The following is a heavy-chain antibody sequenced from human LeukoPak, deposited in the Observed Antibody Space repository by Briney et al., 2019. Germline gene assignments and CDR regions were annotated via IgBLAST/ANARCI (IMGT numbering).Heavy chain of an antibody. J-gene: IGHJ3*02. CDR2: IIPIFGTA. D-gene: IGHD3-22*01. CDR3: ARRSSSGYYPNAFDI. V-gene: IGHV1-69*06. CDR1: GGTFSSYA. Sequence: GASVKVSCKASGGTFSSYAISWVRQAPGQGLEWMGGIIPIFGTANYAQKFQGRVTITADKSTSTAYMELSSLRSEDTAVYYCARRSSSGYYPNAFDIWGQGTMVTVSS.